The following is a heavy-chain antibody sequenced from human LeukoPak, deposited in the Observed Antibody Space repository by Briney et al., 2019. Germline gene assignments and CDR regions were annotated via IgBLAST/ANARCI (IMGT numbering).Heavy chain of an antibody. V-gene: IGHV3-21*01. Sequence: PGGSLRLSCAASGFMFSSFWMHWVRQAPGKGLEWVSSISSSSSYIYYADSVKGRFTISRDNAKNSLYLQMNSLRAEDTAVYYCARVGATTPFIRYNWFDPWGQGTLVTVSS. J-gene: IGHJ5*02. CDR2: ISSSSSYI. CDR1: GFMFSSFW. D-gene: IGHD1-26*01. CDR3: ARVGATTPFIRYNWFDP.